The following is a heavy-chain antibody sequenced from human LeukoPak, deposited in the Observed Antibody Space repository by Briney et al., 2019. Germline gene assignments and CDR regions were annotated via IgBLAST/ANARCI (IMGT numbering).Heavy chain of an antibody. V-gene: IGHV4-34*01. J-gene: IGHJ4*02. Sequence: SETLSLTCAVYGGSFSGYYWSWMRQPPGKGLEWIGEINHSASTNYNPSLKSRVTISVDTSKNQFSLKLSSVTAADTAVYYCARGVNFRPNLFGVVIIPVSGFDYWGQGTLVTVSS. D-gene: IGHD3-3*01. CDR3: ARGVNFRPNLFGVVIIPVSGFDY. CDR1: GGSFSGYY. CDR2: INHSAST.